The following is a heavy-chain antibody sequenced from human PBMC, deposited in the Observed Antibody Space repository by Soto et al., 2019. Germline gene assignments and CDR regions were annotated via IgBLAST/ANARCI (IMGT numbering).Heavy chain of an antibody. D-gene: IGHD3-3*01. CDR2: IYYSGST. Sequence: SETLSLTCTVSGGSVSIGSYYWSCIRQPPGKGLEWIGYIYYSGSTNYNPSLKSRVTISVDTSKNQFSLKLSSVTAADTAVYYCARDPARITIFGVVTADYGMDVWGQGTTVTVSS. CDR3: ARDPARITIFGVVTADYGMDV. CDR1: GGSVSIGSYY. V-gene: IGHV4-61*01. J-gene: IGHJ6*02.